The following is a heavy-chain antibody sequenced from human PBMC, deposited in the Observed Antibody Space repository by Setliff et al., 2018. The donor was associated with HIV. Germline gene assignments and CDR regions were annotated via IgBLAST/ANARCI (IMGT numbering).Heavy chain of an antibody. CDR2: ISAYSGNT. D-gene: IGHD3-10*01. Sequence: ASVKVSCKASGYTFTNYGITWVRQAPGQGLEGMGWISAYSGNTNYAQKLLGRVTMTTDTSTSTAYLELRSLRSDDTAVYSWARDIKYGWGRHHIGPSPGFDYWGQGTLVTVSS. V-gene: IGHV1-18*01. CDR1: GYTFTNYG. CDR3: ARDIKYGWGRHHIGPSPGFDY. J-gene: IGHJ4*02.